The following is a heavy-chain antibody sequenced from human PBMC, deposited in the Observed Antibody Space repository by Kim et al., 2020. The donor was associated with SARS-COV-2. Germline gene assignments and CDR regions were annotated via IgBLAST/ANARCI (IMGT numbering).Heavy chain of an antibody. D-gene: IGHD6-13*01. CDR3: AREMIAGRWYCMDV. J-gene: IGHJ6*02. CDR1: AFTFSNYA. V-gene: IGHV3-64*02. Sequence: GGSLRLSCAASAFTFSNYAMHWVRQAPGKGLEYVSGISSNGGSTYYADSVRGRFTISRDNSKNTLYLQMGSLRGEDIGVYYCAREMIAGRWYCMDVWGQGTTVTVSS. CDR2: ISSNGGST.